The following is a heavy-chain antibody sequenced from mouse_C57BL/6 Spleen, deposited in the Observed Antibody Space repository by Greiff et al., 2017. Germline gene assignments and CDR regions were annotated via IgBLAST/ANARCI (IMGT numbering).Heavy chain of an antibody. J-gene: IGHJ2*01. V-gene: IGHV3-6*01. D-gene: IGHD1-1*01. CDR3: AREDGSSFYYFDY. CDR1: GYSITSGYY. Sequence: EVQLQESGPGLVKPSQSLSLTCSVTGYSITSGYYWNWIRQFPGNKLEWMGYISYDGSNNYNPSLKNRISITRDTSKNQFFLKLNSVTTEDTATYYCAREDGSSFYYFDYWGQGTTLTVSS. CDR2: ISYDGSN.